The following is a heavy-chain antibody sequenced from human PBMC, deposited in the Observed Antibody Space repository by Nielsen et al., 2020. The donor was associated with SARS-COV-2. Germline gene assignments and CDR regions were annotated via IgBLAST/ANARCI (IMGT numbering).Heavy chain of an antibody. CDR1: GFSFDDDG. J-gene: IGHJ6*02. CDR2: INWNGGRT. Sequence: GESLKISCAASGFSFDDDGMSWVRQVPGRGLEWVSGINWNGGRTGYADSVRGRFTISRDNAQSSLYLQMNSLRVEDTGLYYCARGYLAAPYYYGMDVWDQVTKVTVSS. CDR3: ARGYLAAPYYYGMDV. V-gene: IGHV3-20*04. D-gene: IGHD6-13*01.